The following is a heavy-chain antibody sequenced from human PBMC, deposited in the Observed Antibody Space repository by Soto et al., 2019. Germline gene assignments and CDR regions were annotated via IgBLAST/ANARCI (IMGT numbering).Heavy chain of an antibody. Sequence: GSLRLSCVASGVTSDGYAMSWVRQAPGKGLEWVSAISASGASTFYADSVKGRFTISRDNSKNTLYLQMNSLRAEDTAIYYCAKRATANPKRYFDSCGQGTLVPVSS. CDR1: GVTSDGYA. V-gene: IGHV3-23*01. J-gene: IGHJ4*02. D-gene: IGHD2-21*02. CDR2: ISASGAST. CDR3: AKRATANPKRYFDS.